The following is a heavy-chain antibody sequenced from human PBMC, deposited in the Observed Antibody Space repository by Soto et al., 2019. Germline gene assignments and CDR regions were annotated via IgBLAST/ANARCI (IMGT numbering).Heavy chain of an antibody. J-gene: IGHJ6*04. V-gene: IGHV4-34*01. CDR3: ARGRMRGSSWFYYYYGMDV. D-gene: IGHD6-13*01. Sequence: SETLSLTCVVYGGSFSGYYWSWIRQPPGKGLEWIGEINHSGSTNYNPSLKSRVTISVDTSKNQFSLKLSSVTAADTAVYYCARGRMRGSSWFYYYYGMDVWGKGTTVTVSS. CDR2: INHSGST. CDR1: GGSFSGYY.